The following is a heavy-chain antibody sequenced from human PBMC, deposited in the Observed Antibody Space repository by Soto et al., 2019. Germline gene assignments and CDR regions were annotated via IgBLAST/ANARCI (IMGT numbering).Heavy chain of an antibody. CDR2: IIPIQGKA. Sequence: ASVKVSCKASGGSFTSYSFTWVRQAPGQGLEWMGRIIPIQGKANYALKFQDRVTITADRSTRTVYMELTSLRPEDTAVYFCAKSLLFVDHGYMDVWGKGTTVTVSS. D-gene: IGHD2-21*01. CDR3: AKSLLFVDHGYMDV. V-gene: IGHV1-69*02. CDR1: GGSFTSYS. J-gene: IGHJ6*03.